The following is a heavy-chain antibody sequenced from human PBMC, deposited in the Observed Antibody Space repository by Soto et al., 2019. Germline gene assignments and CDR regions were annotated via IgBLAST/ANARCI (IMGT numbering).Heavy chain of an antibody. D-gene: IGHD4-17*01. V-gene: IGHV4-30-4*01. Sequence: QVQLEESGPGQVKPSQTLSLTCTVSGASISSGDYYWSWIRQPPGKGLEWIGYSYYSGSAYYNPSLKSRVTISLDKSKKHFSLRLSAVTAADTAVYYCARYHDYGNYDSPRFNAFDVWGQGTMVTVSS. CDR2: SYYSGSA. CDR3: ARYHDYGNYDSPRFNAFDV. CDR1: GASISSGDYY. J-gene: IGHJ3*01.